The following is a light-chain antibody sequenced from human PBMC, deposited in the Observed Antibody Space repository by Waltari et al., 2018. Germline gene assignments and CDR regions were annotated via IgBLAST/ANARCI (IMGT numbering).Light chain of an antibody. V-gene: IGKV3-15*01. CDR3: QQYNTWPPST. Sequence: EIVMTQSPAALSVSPGERATLSCRASQSISNNLAWYQHKPGQPSRLLISGASTRATGVPARFSGSGSGTEFTLTISSLQSEDSAIYFCQQYNTWPPSTFGQGTKLEIK. CDR2: GAS. CDR1: QSISNN. J-gene: IGKJ2*02.